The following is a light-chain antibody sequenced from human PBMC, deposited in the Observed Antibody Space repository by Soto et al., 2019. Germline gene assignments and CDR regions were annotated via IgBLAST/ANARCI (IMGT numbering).Light chain of an antibody. V-gene: IGKV3-20*01. J-gene: IGKJ1*01. Sequence: EIVLTQSPGTLCLSPGETATLSCRASQSVNNNYLAWYQQKPGQAPRLLMYDTSIRATAIPDRFSGSGSGTDFTLTINRLEPEDFAVYYCQQYGSSRTFGQGTKVDIK. CDR3: QQYGSSRT. CDR1: QSVNNNY. CDR2: DTS.